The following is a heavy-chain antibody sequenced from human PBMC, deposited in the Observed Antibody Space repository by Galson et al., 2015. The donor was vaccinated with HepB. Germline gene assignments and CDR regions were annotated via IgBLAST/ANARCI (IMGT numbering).Heavy chain of an antibody. CDR3: ARNYYGSGSYRNWFDP. D-gene: IGHD3-10*01. CDR1: GFTLSSYW. Sequence: SLRLSCAASGFTLSSYWMSWVRQAPGKGLEWVANIKQDGSEKYYVDSVKGRFTISRDNAKNSVYLQMNSLRAEDTAVYYCARNYYGSGSYRNWFDPWGQGTLVTVSS. V-gene: IGHV3-7*03. J-gene: IGHJ5*02. CDR2: IKQDGSEK.